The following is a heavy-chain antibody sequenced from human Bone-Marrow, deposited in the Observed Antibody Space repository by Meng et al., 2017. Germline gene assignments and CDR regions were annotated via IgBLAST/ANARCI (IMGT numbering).Heavy chain of an antibody. Sequence: LSLTCVASGFTFSSYQMNWVRQAPGKGLEWLSYISSSGSTKNYADSVKGRFTISRDNAKNPLFLQINSLRVEDTAVYYCSREATTLPDYWGQG. V-gene: IGHV3-48*03. J-gene: IGHJ4*02. CDR1: GFTFSSYQ. CDR3: SREATTLPDY. D-gene: IGHD5-12*01. CDR2: ISSSGSTK.